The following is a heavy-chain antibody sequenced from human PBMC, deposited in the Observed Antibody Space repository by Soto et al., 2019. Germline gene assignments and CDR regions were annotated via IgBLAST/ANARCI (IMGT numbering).Heavy chain of an antibody. D-gene: IGHD2-2*01. Sequence: SGPTLVNPTQTLPLTCTFSGLSLSTSGVGLGWIRQPPGKALEWLALIYWNDDKPYSPSLKSRLTLTKDTSNNQVVLTMTNMDPVDTATYYCANKRCGTTSCYRGWFDPWGQGTLVTVSS. CDR3: ANKRCGTTSCYRGWFDP. V-gene: IGHV2-5*01. CDR2: IYWNDDK. J-gene: IGHJ5*02. CDR1: GLSLSTSGVG.